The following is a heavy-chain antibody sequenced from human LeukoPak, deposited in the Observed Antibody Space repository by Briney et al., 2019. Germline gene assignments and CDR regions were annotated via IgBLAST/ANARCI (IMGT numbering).Heavy chain of an antibody. J-gene: IGHJ4*02. CDR1: GYSISSGYY. CDR2: IYHSGST. D-gene: IGHD7-27*01. V-gene: IGHV4-38-2*02. CDR3: ASRKLGNDY. Sequence: SETLSLTCTVSGYSISSGYYWGWIRQPPGKGLEWIGSIYHSGSTLYNPSLKSRVTISADTSKNQFSLNLSSVTAADTAVYYCASRKLGNDYWGQGTLVTVSS.